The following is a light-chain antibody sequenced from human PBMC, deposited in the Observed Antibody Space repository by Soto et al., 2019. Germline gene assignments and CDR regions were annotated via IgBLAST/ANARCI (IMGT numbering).Light chain of an antibody. J-gene: IGKJ5*01. CDR1: QSISSW. CDR2: KAS. Sequence: DIQITQSPSTLSASVGDRVTITCRASQSISSWLAWYQQKPGKAPKLLIYKASSLESGVPSRFSGSGSGTEITLTISSLQPDDYATYYCQQYNSYPITFGQGTRLEI. V-gene: IGKV1-5*03. CDR3: QQYNSYPIT.